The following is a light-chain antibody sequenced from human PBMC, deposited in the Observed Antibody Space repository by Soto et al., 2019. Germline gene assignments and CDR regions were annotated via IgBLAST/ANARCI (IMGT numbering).Light chain of an antibody. CDR3: TSYTSSFTYV. Sequence: LTQPASVSGSPGQSITISCTGTSSDVGGYNFVSWYQHHPGKAPKLIIYDVSNRPSGVSNRFSGSKSGNTASLTISGLQAEDEADYYCTSYTSSFTYVFGTGTKVTV. J-gene: IGLJ1*01. CDR1: SSDVGGYNF. V-gene: IGLV2-14*03. CDR2: DVS.